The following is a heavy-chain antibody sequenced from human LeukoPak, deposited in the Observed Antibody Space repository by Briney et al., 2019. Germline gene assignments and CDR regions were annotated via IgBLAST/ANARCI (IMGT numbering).Heavy chain of an antibody. V-gene: IGHV1-2*02. CDR2: INPNSGGT. CDR3: ARDKSWDY. CDR1: GYTFTGYP. J-gene: IGHJ4*02. Sequence: ASVKVSWKASGYTFTGYPMHWVRQAPGQGLEWMGWINPNSGGTNYAQNFQGRVTMTRDTSISTAYMELSRLRSDDTAVYYCARDKSWDYWGQGTLVTVSS.